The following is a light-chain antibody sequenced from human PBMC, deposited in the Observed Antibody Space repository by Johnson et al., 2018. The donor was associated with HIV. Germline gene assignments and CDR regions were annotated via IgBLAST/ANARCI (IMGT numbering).Light chain of an antibody. J-gene: IGLJ1*01. CDR1: SSNIGKNY. Sequence: QSVLTQPPSVSAAPGQKVIISCSGSSSNIGKNYVSWYQQVPGTAPKLLIYENNKRPSGIPDRFSGSKSGTSATLGITGLQTGDEADYYCGTWDSSLGVFGTGTKVT. V-gene: IGLV1-51*02. CDR2: ENN. CDR3: GTWDSSLGV.